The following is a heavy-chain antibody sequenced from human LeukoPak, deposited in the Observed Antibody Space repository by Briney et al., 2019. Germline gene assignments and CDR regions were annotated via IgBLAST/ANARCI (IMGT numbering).Heavy chain of an antibody. V-gene: IGHV4-59*01. D-gene: IGHD3-22*01. CDR1: GGSISSYY. J-gene: IGHJ4*02. Sequence: TASETLSLTCTVSGGSISSYYWSWVRQPPGKGLEWIGFVYYTGSTNYSPSLKSRVTISVDTSKNQFSLKLRSVTAADTAVYYCARLKYYYDSSGYHQSFDYWGQGTLVTVSS. CDR3: ARLKYYYDSSGYHQSFDY. CDR2: VYYTGST.